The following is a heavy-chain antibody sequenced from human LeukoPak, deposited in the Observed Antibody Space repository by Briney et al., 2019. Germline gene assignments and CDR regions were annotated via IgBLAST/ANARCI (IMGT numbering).Heavy chain of an antibody. J-gene: IGHJ4*02. CDR2: ISWNSGSI. D-gene: IGHD3-22*01. V-gene: IGHV3-9*01. CDR1: GFTFDDYA. CDR3: AKDIGKYYDSSGYWEFDY. Sequence: GGSLRLSCAASGFTFDDYAMHWVRQAPGKGLEWVSGISWNSGSIGYADSVKGRFTISRDNAKNSLYLQMNSLRAEDTALYHCAKDIGKYYDSSGYWEFDYWGQGTLVTVSS.